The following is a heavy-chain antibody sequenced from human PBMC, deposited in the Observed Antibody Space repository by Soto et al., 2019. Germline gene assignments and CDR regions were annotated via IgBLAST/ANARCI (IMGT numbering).Heavy chain of an antibody. V-gene: IGHV1-69*13. Sequence: SVKVSCKASGGTFSGYAISWVRQAPGQGLEWMGGIIPIFGTANYAQKFQGRVTITADESTSTAYMELSSLRSEDTAVYYCASRGFLEWLLVVWGQGTLVTVSS. CDR1: GGTFSGYA. CDR2: IIPIFGTA. D-gene: IGHD3-3*01. CDR3: ASRGFLEWLLVV. J-gene: IGHJ4*02.